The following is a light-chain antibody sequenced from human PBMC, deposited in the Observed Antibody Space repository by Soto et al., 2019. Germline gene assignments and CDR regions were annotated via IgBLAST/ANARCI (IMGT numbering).Light chain of an antibody. CDR1: SSDVGDYNY. J-gene: IGLJ2*01. Sequence: QSALTQPASVSGSPGQSITISCTGTSSDVGDYNYVSWYQQHPGKAPKLMIYEVSNRPSGVSNRFFGSKSGNTASLTIYGLQAEDEADYYCSSYTTSSIVVLGGGTKLTVL. V-gene: IGLV2-14*01. CDR2: EVS. CDR3: SSYTTSSIVV.